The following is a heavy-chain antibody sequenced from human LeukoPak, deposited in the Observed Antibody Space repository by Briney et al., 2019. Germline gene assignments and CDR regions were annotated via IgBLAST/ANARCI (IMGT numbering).Heavy chain of an antibody. D-gene: IGHD4-17*01. CDR2: ISSSSSYI. Sequence: GGSLRLSCAASGFTFSSYSMNWVRQAPGKGLEWVSSISSSSSYIYYADSVKGRFTISRDNAKNSLYLQMNSLRAEDTAVYYCARENNYGDYTLPFDYWGQGTPVTVSS. CDR3: ARENNYGDYTLPFDY. J-gene: IGHJ4*02. V-gene: IGHV3-21*01. CDR1: GFTFSSYS.